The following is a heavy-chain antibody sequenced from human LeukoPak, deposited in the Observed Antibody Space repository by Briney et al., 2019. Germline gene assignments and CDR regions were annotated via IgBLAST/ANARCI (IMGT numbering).Heavy chain of an antibody. V-gene: IGHV3-23*01. CDR3: ARDLNWETY. CDR2: ISGSGART. J-gene: IGHJ4*02. D-gene: IGHD7-27*01. CDR1: GFTFSTYA. Sequence: GGSLRLSCAASGFTFSTYAMSWVRQAPGKGLEWVSAISGSGARTYYADSVKGRFTISRDNSKNTLYLQRNTVSAEDTAVYYCARDLNWETYWGQGTLVSVSS.